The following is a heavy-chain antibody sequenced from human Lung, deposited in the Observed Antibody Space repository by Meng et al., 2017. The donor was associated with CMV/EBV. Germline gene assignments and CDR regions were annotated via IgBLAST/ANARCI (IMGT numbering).Heavy chain of an antibody. J-gene: IGHJ5*02. V-gene: IGHV4-39*01. D-gene: IGHD3-22*01. Sequence: LSLXCTVSGGSISSSSYYWGWIRQPPGKGLEWIGSIYYSGSTYYNPSLKSRVTISVDTSKNQFSLKLSSVTAADTAVYYCARQSPSQYYYDSSGFHNWFEPWXQGTXVTVSS. CDR3: ARQSPSQYYYDSSGFHNWFEP. CDR2: IYYSGST. CDR1: GGSISSSSYY.